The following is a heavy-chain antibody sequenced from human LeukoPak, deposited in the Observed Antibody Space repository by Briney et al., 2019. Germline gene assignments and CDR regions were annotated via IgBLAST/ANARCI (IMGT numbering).Heavy chain of an antibody. CDR2: IYFTGTT. V-gene: IGHV4-31*03. CDR3: ARDRDGANSNWFDP. D-gene: IGHD4-23*01. J-gene: IGHJ5*02. Sequence: SETLSLTCTVSGGSISSANYYWNWIRQHPGKGLEWIGSIYFTGTTHYNPSLKSRVTLSVDTSKSQFSLKLSSVTAADTAMYYCARDRDGANSNWFDPWGQGSLVTASS. CDR1: GGSISSANYY.